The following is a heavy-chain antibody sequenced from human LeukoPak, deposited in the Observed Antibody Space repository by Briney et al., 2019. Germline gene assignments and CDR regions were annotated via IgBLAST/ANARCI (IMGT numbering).Heavy chain of an antibody. D-gene: IGHD3-22*01. J-gene: IGHJ5*02. CDR3: ASSSGYYSDP. V-gene: IGHV3-9*01. CDR1: GFTFDDYA. Sequence: GGSLRLSCAASGFTFDDYAMHWVRQAPGKGLEWVSGISWNSGSIDYADSVKGRFTISRDNAKNSPYLQMNSLRAEDTALYYCASSSGYYSDPWGQGTLVTVSS. CDR2: ISWNSGSI.